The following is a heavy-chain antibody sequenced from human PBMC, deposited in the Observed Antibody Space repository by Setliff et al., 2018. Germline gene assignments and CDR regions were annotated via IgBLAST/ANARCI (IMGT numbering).Heavy chain of an antibody. J-gene: IGHJ3*01. CDR3: TRHEDRNKCTSTSCYRENDAFDV. CDR1: GYIFTNYW. Sequence: GESLKLSCKASGYIFTNYWIGWVRQMPGKGLEWMGVIYPGDSDTRYSPSFQGQVTISADKSINTAYLQWSSLKASDTAIYYCTRHEDRNKCTSTSCYRENDAFDVWGQGAMVTVSS. D-gene: IGHD2-2*01. V-gene: IGHV5-51*01. CDR2: IYPGDSDT.